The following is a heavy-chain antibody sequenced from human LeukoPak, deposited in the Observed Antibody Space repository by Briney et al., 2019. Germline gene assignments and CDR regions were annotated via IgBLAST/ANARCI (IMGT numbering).Heavy chain of an antibody. CDR2: ISAYNGNT. V-gene: IGHV1-18*01. Sequence: ASVKVSCKASGYTFTSYGISWVRQAPGQGLEWMGWISAYNGNTNYAQKLQGRVTMTTDTSTSTAYMELRSLRAEDTAVYYCAKDPAAGTWDYFDYWGQGTLVTVSS. CDR3: AKDPAAGTWDYFDY. D-gene: IGHD6-13*01. J-gene: IGHJ4*02. CDR1: GYTFTSYG.